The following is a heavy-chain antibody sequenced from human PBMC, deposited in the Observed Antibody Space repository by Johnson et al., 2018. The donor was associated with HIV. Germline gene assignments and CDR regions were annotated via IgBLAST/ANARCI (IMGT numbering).Heavy chain of an antibody. CDR3: AKGGYSYGNAFDI. D-gene: IGHD5-18*01. CDR1: GFTFSSYW. Sequence: EVQLVESGGGVVQPGGSLRLSCAASGFTFSSYWMSWVRQAPGKGLEWVANIKQDGSEKYYVDSVKGRFTISRDNAKNSLYLQMNSLRAEDTAVYYCAKGGYSYGNAFDIWGQGTMVTVSS. CDR2: IKQDGSEK. V-gene: IGHV3-7*03. J-gene: IGHJ3*02.